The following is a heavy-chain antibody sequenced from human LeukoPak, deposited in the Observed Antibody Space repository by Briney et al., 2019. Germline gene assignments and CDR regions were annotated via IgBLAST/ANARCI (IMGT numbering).Heavy chain of an antibody. D-gene: IGHD3-22*01. CDR2: IYPGDSDT. CDR1: GYSFTTYW. J-gene: IGHJ4*02. V-gene: IGHV5-51*01. Sequence: PGASLKISCEVSGYSFTTYWIGWVRQLPGKGLEWMGIIYPGDSDTRYSPSFQGQVTISADKSISTAYLQWSSLKASDTAMYYCARLDSSGCYFDYWGQGTLVTVSS. CDR3: ARLDSSGCYFDY.